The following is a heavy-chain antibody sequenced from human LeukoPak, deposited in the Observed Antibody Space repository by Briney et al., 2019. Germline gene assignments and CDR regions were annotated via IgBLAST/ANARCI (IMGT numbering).Heavy chain of an antibody. J-gene: IGHJ4*02. CDR3: ARGGAARPAGFYY. Sequence: SETLSLTCTVSGGSISSGDYYWSWIRRPPGKGLEWIGYIYYSGSTYYNPSLKSRVTISVDTSKNQFSLKLSSVTAADTAVYYCARGGAARPAGFYYWGQGTLVTVSS. CDR1: GGSISSGDYY. V-gene: IGHV4-30-4*08. D-gene: IGHD6-6*01. CDR2: IYYSGST.